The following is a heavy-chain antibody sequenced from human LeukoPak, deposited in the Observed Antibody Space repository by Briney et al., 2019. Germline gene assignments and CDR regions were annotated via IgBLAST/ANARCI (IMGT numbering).Heavy chain of an antibody. Sequence: ASVKVSCKASGYTFTSYAMNWVRQAPGQGLEWMGWINPNSGGTNYAQKFQGRVTMTRDTSISTAYMELSRLRSEDTAVYYCAREGVYDSSGYYLGYWGQGTLVTVSS. J-gene: IGHJ4*02. CDR3: AREGVYDSSGYYLGY. CDR1: GYTFTSYA. V-gene: IGHV1-2*02. CDR2: INPNSGGT. D-gene: IGHD3-22*01.